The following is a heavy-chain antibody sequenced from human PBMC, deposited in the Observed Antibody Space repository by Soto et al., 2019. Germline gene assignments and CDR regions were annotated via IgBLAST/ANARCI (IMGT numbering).Heavy chain of an antibody. V-gene: IGHV3-23*01. CDR2: ISGSGGST. CDR1: GFTFSSYA. D-gene: IGHD3-16*02. J-gene: IGHJ2*01. CDR3: AKGSLGERLRLGELSSYWYFDL. Sequence: GGSLRLSCAASGFTFSSYAMSWVRQAPGKGLEWVSAISGSGGSTYYADSVKGRFTISRDNSKNTLYLQMNSLRAEDTAVYYCAKGSLGERLRLGELSSYWYFDLWGRGTLVTVSS.